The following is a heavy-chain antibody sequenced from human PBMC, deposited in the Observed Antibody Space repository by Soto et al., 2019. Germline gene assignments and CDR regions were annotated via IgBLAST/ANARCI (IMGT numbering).Heavy chain of an antibody. CDR1: GFTFSSYA. CDR3: AVDFWTGSHLYGMGD. Sequence: EVHLLESGGGLVQPGGSLRLSCAASGFTFSSYAMTWVRQAPGKGLEWVSTITSGGNTYYADSVKGRFTISRDNSENTLYLQMNSLRAEDTAVYYCAVDFWTGSHLYGMGDWGQGTTVTVSS. V-gene: IGHV3-23*01. J-gene: IGHJ6*02. CDR2: ITSGGNT. D-gene: IGHD3-3*01.